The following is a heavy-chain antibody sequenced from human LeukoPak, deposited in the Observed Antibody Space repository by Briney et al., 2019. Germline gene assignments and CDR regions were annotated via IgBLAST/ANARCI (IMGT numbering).Heavy chain of an antibody. V-gene: IGHV5-51*01. CDR2: IYPGDSDT. CDR1: GYSFTSYW. Sequence: GESLKISCKGSGYSFTSYWIGWVRQMPGKGLEWMGIIYPGDSDTRYSPSFQGQVTISADKSISTAYLQWSSLKASDTAMYYCASPGYSSSWFDAFDIWGQGTMVTVSS. J-gene: IGHJ3*02. CDR3: ASPGYSSSWFDAFDI. D-gene: IGHD6-13*01.